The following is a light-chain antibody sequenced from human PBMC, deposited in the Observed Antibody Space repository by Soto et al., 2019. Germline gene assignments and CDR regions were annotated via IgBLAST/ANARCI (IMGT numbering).Light chain of an antibody. CDR3: QQYNNYSRWT. CDR2: DAS. V-gene: IGKV1-5*01. Sequence: DIQMTQSPSTLSASVGDRVTITCRASQRIGNWLAWYQQKPGKAPNLLIYDASSLKSGVPSRFSGSGSGTEFTLTISSLQPDDFATYYCQQYNNYSRWTFGQGTKVDI. CDR1: QRIGNW. J-gene: IGKJ1*01.